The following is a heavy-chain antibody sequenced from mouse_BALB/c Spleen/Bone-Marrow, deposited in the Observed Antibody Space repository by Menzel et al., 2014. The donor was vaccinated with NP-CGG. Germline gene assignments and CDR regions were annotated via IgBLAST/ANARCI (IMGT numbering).Heavy chain of an antibody. CDR1: GYSFTGYT. CDR2: INPYNDNT. CDR3: ARSGTVVGTYYFDY. J-gene: IGHJ2*01. Sequence: VQLQQSGPELVKPGASTKISCKASGYSFTGYTMNWVKQIHGKNLEWIGLINPYNDNTNYNQKFKGKATLIVDKSSSTAYMELLSLTSEDSAVYYCARSGTVVGTYYFDYWGQGTTLTVSS. V-gene: IGHV1-37*01. D-gene: IGHD1-1*01.